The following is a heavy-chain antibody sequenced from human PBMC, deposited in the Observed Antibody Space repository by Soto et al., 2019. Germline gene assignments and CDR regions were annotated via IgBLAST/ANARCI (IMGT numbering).Heavy chain of an antibody. CDR1: GFTFSSYS. D-gene: IGHD3-10*01. CDR3: AISMVRGAPRYYYYGMDV. J-gene: IGHJ6*02. Sequence: EVQLVESGGGLVQPGGSLRLSCAASGFTFSSYSMNRVRQAPGKGLEWVSYISSSSSTIYYADSVKGRFTISRDNAKNSLYLQMNSLRDEDTAVYYCAISMVRGAPRYYYYGMDVWGQGTTVTVSS. CDR2: ISSSSSTI. V-gene: IGHV3-48*02.